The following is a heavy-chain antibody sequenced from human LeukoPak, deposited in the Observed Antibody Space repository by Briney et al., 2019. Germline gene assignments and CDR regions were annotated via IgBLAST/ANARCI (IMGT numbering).Heavy chain of an antibody. CDR3: AKGLTSGSSYAFDS. J-gene: IGHJ4*02. CDR1: GFTFSNYA. CDR2: ISGTGGST. Sequence: GGSLRLSCAASGFTFSNYALTWVRQAPGKGLEWVSTISGTGGSTYYADSVRGRFTISRDNSKNTLYLQRSGLRVEDTAVYYCAKGLTSGSSYAFDSWGQGTLVTVSS. V-gene: IGHV3-23*01. D-gene: IGHD1-26*01.